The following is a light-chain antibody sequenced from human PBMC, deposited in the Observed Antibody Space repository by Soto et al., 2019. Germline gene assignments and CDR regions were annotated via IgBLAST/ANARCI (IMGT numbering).Light chain of an antibody. CDR3: QQYYSTPYT. CDR2: WAS. J-gene: IGKJ2*01. CDR1: QNILYGSNNKNY. Sequence: DIVMTQSPDSLAVSLGERATINCKSSQNILYGSNNKNYLAWYQHKPGQPPRLLIYWASTRESGVPDRFSGSGSGTYFTLTISGLQTEDVAVYYCQQYYSTPYTFGQGTKLEIK. V-gene: IGKV4-1*01.